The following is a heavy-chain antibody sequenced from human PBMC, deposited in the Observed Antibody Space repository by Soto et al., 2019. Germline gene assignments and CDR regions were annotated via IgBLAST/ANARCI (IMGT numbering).Heavy chain of an antibody. CDR3: ATMERLFDY. CDR2: ISYDGSDN. D-gene: IGHD3-3*01. J-gene: IGHJ4*02. Sequence: QLQLVESGGGVVQPGRSLRLSCAASGFTFSDYGMHWVRQAPGTGLEWVAVISYDGSDNYYADSVKGRFTISRDNSKNRLYLQMNSLRAEDTAVYYCATMERLFDYWGQGTLVTVSS. CDR1: GFTFSDYG. V-gene: IGHV3-30*03.